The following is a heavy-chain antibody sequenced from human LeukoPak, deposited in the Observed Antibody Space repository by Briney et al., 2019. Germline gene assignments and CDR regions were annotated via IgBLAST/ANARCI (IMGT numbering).Heavy chain of an antibody. D-gene: IGHD6-6*01. CDR1: GFTFSDYY. CDR2: ISSSGSTI. V-gene: IGHV3-11*04. Sequence: GGSLRLSCAASGFTFSDYYMSWIRQAPGKGLEWVSYISSSGSTIYYADPVKGRFTISRDNAKNSLYLQMNSLRAEDTAVYYCARDKGSAIAARPLYNWFDPWGQGTLVTVSS. J-gene: IGHJ5*02. CDR3: ARDKGSAIAARPLYNWFDP.